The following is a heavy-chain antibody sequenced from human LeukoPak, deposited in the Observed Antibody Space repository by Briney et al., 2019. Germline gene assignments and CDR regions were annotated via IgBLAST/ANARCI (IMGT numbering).Heavy chain of an antibody. CDR2: ISGSGGST. CDR1: GFTFSSYA. CDR3: ARDHYYYDSSGYYYVDY. Sequence: GGSLRLSCAASGFTFSSYAMSWVRQAPGKGLEWVSAISGSGGSTYYADSVKGRFTISRDNSKNTLYLQMNSLRAEDTAVYYCARDHYYYDSSGYYYVDYWGQGTLVTVSS. D-gene: IGHD3-22*01. J-gene: IGHJ4*02. V-gene: IGHV3-23*01.